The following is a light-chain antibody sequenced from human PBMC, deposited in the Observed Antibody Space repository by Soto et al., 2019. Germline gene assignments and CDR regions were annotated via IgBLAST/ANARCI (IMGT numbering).Light chain of an antibody. V-gene: IGLV1-44*01. Sequence: QSVLTQPPSASGTPGQRVTISCSGSTSNIGSNTVSWYQQLPGTAPNLLIYRDKQRPSGVPDRFSGSKSGTSASLAISGLRSEDEADYYCAAWDDSLNGWVFGGGTKLTVL. CDR1: TSNIGSNT. CDR2: RDK. CDR3: AAWDDSLNGWV. J-gene: IGLJ3*02.